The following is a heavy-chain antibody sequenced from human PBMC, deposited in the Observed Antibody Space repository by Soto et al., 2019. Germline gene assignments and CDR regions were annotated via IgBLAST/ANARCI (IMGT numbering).Heavy chain of an antibody. CDR1: GGSISSGNYY. Sequence: SETLSLTCTVSGGSISSGNYYWSWIRQPPGKGLEWIGYIYYSGSTYYNPSLKSRVTISVDKSKNQFSLKLSSVTAADTAVYFCAIQSSGYRGSYPRHYYFDYWGQGTLVTVSS. D-gene: IGHD1-26*01. CDR2: IYYSGST. CDR3: AIQSSGYRGSYPRHYYFDY. J-gene: IGHJ4*02. V-gene: IGHV4-30-4*01.